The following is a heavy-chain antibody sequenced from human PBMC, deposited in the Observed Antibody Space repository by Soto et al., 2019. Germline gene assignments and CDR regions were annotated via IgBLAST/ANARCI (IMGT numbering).Heavy chain of an antibody. CDR1: GYTFTGYY. V-gene: IGHV1-2*02. Sequence: ASVKVSCKASGYTFTGYYMHWVRQAPGQRLEWMGWINPNSGGTNYAQQFQGRVTMTRDTSISSAYMELSSLRSGDTAVYYCARANSGDDDEFDYWGQGTPVTVSS. CDR3: ARANSGDDDEFDY. D-gene: IGHD5-12*01. CDR2: INPNSGGT. J-gene: IGHJ4*02.